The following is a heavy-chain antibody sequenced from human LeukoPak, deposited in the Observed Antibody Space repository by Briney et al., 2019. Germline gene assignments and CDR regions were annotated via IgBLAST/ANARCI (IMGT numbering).Heavy chain of an antibody. V-gene: IGHV3-7*01. CDR3: ARGRLGYCSGGSCYLGWYFDL. Sequence: GGSLLLSCAASGFTFIRYWMSWVRQAPGKGLEWVANIKQDGSEKYYVDSVKGRFTISRDNAKNSLFLQMNSLRAEDTVVYYCARGRLGYCSGGSCYLGWYFDLWGRGTLVTVSS. CDR2: IKQDGSEK. CDR1: GFTFIRYW. D-gene: IGHD2-15*01. J-gene: IGHJ2*01.